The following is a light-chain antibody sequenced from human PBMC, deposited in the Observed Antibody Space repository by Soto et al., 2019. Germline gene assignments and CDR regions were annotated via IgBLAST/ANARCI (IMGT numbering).Light chain of an antibody. CDR2: AAS. CDR1: QIITTY. Sequence: DIQMTQSPPSLSASLGDRVTITCRASQIITTYLNWYQQKPGTPPKLLIYAASTLQSGVPSRFSGGGSGTDFTLTIDNLQPADFATYFCQQGYSPPRTFGQGTRLDI. J-gene: IGKJ2*02. V-gene: IGKV1-39*01. CDR3: QQGYSPPRT.